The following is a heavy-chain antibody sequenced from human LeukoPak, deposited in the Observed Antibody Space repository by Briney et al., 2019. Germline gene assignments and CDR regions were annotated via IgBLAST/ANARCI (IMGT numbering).Heavy chain of an antibody. Sequence: GGSLRLSCAASGFTVSSTYMSWVRQAPGKGLEWVSVIDSGGRTNYADSVKGRFTISRDNSKNMVYLQMNRLRAEDTALYYCARLTKWGQGTLVTVPS. V-gene: IGHV3-66*01. CDR1: GFTVSSTY. CDR2: IDSGGRT. J-gene: IGHJ4*02. CDR3: ARLTK.